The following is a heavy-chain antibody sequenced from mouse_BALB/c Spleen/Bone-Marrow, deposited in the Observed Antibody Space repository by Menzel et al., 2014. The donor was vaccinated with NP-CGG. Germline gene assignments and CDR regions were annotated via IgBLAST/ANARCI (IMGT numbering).Heavy chain of an antibody. V-gene: IGHV1-5*01. Sequence: EVKVVESGTVLARPGAAVKMSCKASGYTFSNYWMHWVKQRPGQGLEWIGTIYPGNSDTTYNQKFKGKAKLTAVTSISTAYMELSSLTNEDSAVYYCTTLARSDFDYWGQGTTLTVSS. CDR3: TTLARSDFDY. CDR2: IYPGNSDT. D-gene: IGHD3-1*01. J-gene: IGHJ2*01. CDR1: GYTFSNYW.